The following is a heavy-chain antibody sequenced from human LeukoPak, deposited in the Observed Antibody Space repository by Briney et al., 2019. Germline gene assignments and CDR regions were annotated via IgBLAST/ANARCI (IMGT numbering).Heavy chain of an antibody. CDR2: ISPSGGST. J-gene: IGHJ4*02. Sequence: ASVKVSCTALGYTFTSNYMHWVRQAPGQGPEWMGVISPSGGSTTYAQKFQGRVTLTRDNSTSTDYLELSSLRSEDTAVYYCAKAKIRYYYDSSGYHFDYWGQGTLVTVSS. CDR1: GYTFTSNY. V-gene: IGHV1-46*01. CDR3: AKAKIRYYYDSSGYHFDY. D-gene: IGHD3-22*01.